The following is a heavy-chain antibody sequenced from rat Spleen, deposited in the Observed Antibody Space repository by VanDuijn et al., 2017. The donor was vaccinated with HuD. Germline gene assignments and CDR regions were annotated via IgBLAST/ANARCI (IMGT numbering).Heavy chain of an antibody. V-gene: IGHV5-27*01. CDR2: ISTSGGST. CDR1: GFTFSDYY. Sequence: EVQLVESGGGLVQPGRSLKVSCAASGFTFSDYYMAWVRQAPTKGLEWVASISTSGGSTYYRDSVKGRFTVSRDNAKSTLYLQMDSLRSEDTATYYCTTVTYWGQGTLVTVSS. CDR3: TTVTY. J-gene: IGHJ3*01.